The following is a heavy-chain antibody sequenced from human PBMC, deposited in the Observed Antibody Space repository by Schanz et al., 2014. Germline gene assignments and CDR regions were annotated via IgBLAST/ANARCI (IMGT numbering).Heavy chain of an antibody. CDR1: GFTFSRYW. CDR2: LNFDETYT. CDR3: ARGGADSAMAHEY. J-gene: IGHJ4*02. D-gene: IGHD5-18*01. Sequence: EVQLMESGGELIQPGGSLRLSCEASGFTFSRYWMHWVRQAPGKGLEWVSRLNFDETYTSYADSVKGRFTISRDNAKNTVYLQMTSLRVEDTAVYYCARGGADSAMAHEYWGRGTLVTVSS. V-gene: IGHV3-74*01.